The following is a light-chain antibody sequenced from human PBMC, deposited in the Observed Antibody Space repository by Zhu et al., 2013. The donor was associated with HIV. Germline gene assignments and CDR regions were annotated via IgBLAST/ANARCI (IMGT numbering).Light chain of an antibody. Sequence: EIVMTQSPATLSVSPGERATLSCRASQRVSSDLAWYQQKPGQAPRLLIYGASTRATGIPARFSGSGSGTEFTLTISSLQSEDFAVYYCQQYNNWPWTFGKGPRWKSN. CDR3: QQYNNWPWT. J-gene: IGKJ1*01. CDR2: GAS. CDR1: QRVSSD. V-gene: IGKV3-15*01.